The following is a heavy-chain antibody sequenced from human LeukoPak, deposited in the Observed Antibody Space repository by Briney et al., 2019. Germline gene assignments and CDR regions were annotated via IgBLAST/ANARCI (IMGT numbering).Heavy chain of an antibody. J-gene: IGHJ3*02. CDR1: GYSFTSYW. Sequence: GESLKISCKGSGYSFTSYWIGWVRQMPGKGLEWIRIIYPGDSGTRYSPSFQGQVTISADKSISTAYLQWSRLKASDTAMYYCARPMVRGFHDAFDIWGQGTMVTVSS. D-gene: IGHD3-10*01. CDR3: ARPMVRGFHDAFDI. CDR2: IYPGDSGT. V-gene: IGHV5-51*01.